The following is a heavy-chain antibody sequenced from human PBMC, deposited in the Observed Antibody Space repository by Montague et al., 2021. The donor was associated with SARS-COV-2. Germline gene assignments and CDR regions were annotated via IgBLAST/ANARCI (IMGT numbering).Heavy chain of an antibody. J-gene: IGHJ6*02. V-gene: IGHV4-59*01. CDR3: ARGINSAGSYYYYLDV. D-gene: IGHD2-21*01. Sequence: SETLSLTCTVAGGSMSGYNWSWIRQPPGKGLQWIGSMYNSENTSYNPSLKSRVTISVDTSKKQFSLRLSSVTAADTAVYFCARGINSAGSYYYYLDVWGQGTTVTVSS. CDR1: GGSMSGYN. CDR2: MYNSENT.